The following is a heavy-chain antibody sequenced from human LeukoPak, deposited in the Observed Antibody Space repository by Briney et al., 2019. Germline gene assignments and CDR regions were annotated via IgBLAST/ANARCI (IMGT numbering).Heavy chain of an antibody. Sequence: PSETLSLTCTVSGGSISSSCYFWGRIRQPPGTGLEWIGSIYYGGSTYHSPSLRSRVTISVDTSKNQFSLNLSSVTAADTAVYYCARHDGRGGATMGALDYWGQGSLVTVSS. V-gene: IGHV4-39*01. J-gene: IGHJ4*02. CDR3: ARHDGRGGATMGALDY. D-gene: IGHD4/OR15-4a*01. CDR2: IYYGGST. CDR1: GGSISSSCYF.